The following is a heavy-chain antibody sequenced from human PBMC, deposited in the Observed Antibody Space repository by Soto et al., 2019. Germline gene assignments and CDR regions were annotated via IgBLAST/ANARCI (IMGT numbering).Heavy chain of an antibody. V-gene: IGHV4-31*03. CDR3: ARMLAAASTVYFQH. CDR2: IYYSGST. Sequence: QVQLQESGPGLVKPSQTLSLTCTVSGGSISSGGYYWSWIRQHPGKGLEWIGYIYYSGSTYYNPYLKCRVTISVDTSKNQFSLKLSSVTAADTAVYYCARMLAAASTVYFQHWGQGTLVTVSS. J-gene: IGHJ1*01. CDR1: GGSISSGGYY. D-gene: IGHD6-25*01.